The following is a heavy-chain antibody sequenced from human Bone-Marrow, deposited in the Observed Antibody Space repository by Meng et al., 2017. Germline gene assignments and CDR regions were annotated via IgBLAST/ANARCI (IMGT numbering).Heavy chain of an antibody. CDR1: GYTFPYYW. CDR2: INPKSGDT. J-gene: IGHJ4*02. CDR3: ARDEDISAAGKLFGDY. Sequence: VPLVLSWAEVTEPGASVKVSCKASGYTFPYYWLHWVRRAPGQGLEWMGRINPKSGDTHYAQRFQGRVTMTGDTSISTAYMELSGLRSDDTAMYYCARDEDISAAGKLFGDYWGQGTLVTVSS. D-gene: IGHD6-13*01. V-gene: IGHV1-2*06.